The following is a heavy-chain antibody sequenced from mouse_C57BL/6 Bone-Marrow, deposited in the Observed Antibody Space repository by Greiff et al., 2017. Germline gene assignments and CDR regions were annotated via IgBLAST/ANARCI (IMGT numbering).Heavy chain of an antibody. CDR3: ARGGNYGSSYVAWFAY. D-gene: IGHD1-1*01. CDR1: GYTFTDYY. V-gene: IGHV1-26*01. CDR2: INPNNGGT. J-gene: IGHJ3*01. Sequence: EVQLQQSGPELVKPGASVKISCKASGYTFTDYYMNWVKQSHGKSLEWIGDINPNNGGTSYNQKFKGKATLTVDKSSSTAYMELRSLTSEDSAVYYCARGGNYGSSYVAWFAYWGQGTLVTVSA.